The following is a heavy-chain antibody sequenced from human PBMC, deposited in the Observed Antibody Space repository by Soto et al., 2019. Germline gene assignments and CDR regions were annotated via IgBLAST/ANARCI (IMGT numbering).Heavy chain of an antibody. CDR3: ARGVGFGYYYYHMDL. CDR1: GDSVTSVSDY. CDR2: IYYSGSA. V-gene: IGHV4-61*01. Sequence: SETMSLTCTVSGDSVTSVSDYWSWIRQPPGKGLEWIGYIYYSGSADYNPSLGSRVTISIDTSKNQFSLKLTSVTAADTAVYYCARGVGFGYYYYHMDLWGQGTTVTVSS. D-gene: IGHD3-10*01. J-gene: IGHJ6*02.